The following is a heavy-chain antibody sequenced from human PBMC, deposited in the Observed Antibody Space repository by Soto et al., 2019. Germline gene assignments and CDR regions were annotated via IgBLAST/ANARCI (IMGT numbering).Heavy chain of an antibody. CDR3: ARVNYGDYYYGMDV. D-gene: IGHD4-17*01. CDR1: GGSINYSY. CDR2: ISYTGSA. V-gene: IGHV4-59*01. Sequence: SETLSLTCTVSGGSINYSYWTWIRQPPGKGLEWIGYISYTGSADYNASLKSRLTISVDTSKNQFSLKLSSVTAADTALYYCARVNYGDYYYGMDVWGQGTTVTVSS. J-gene: IGHJ6*02.